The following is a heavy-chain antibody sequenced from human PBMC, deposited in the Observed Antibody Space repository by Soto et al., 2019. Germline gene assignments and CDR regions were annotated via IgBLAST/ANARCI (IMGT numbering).Heavy chain of an antibody. CDR2: ISPLFSTT. Sequence: QVQLEQSGAEVKEPGSSVKVSCKATGDLFNNYAFNWVRQAPGQGLEWMGRISPLFSTTNYAQKFQGRVTIGADELTTIVDLEVSNLESEDTAMYYCEASSSVAAAGYFKFWGQGTMVTVSP. J-gene: IGHJ4*02. CDR1: GDLFNNYA. V-gene: IGHV1-69*01. D-gene: IGHD6-13*01. CDR3: EASSSVAAAGYFKF.